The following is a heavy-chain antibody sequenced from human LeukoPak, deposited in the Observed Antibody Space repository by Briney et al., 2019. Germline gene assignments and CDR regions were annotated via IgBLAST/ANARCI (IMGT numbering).Heavy chain of an antibody. V-gene: IGHV6-1*01. CDR3: ARDTGAAISTFDI. Sequence: SQTLSLTCAISGDSVSSNSAVWTWIRQSPPRGLEWLGRTYYRSKWFHDYAVSVNGRITVNPDTSKNQFSLQLNSVTPEDTAVYYCARDTGAAISTFDIWGQGTMVTVSS. CDR2: TYYRSKWFH. D-gene: IGHD5-12*01. J-gene: IGHJ3*02. CDR1: GDSVSSNSAV.